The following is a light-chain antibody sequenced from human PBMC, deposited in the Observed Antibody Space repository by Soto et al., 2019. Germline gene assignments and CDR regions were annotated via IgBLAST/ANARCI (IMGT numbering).Light chain of an antibody. CDR1: QSVRSS. CDR2: DAS. Sequence: EIVLTQSPDTLSLSPGERATLSCRASQSVRSSLAWYQQKPGQAPRLLIYDASNRATGIPARFSGSGSGTDFTRTISSIEPEDFAVYYCQQRSNWPPEVTFGHGTKVDIK. V-gene: IGKV3-11*01. J-gene: IGKJ3*01. CDR3: QQRSNWPPEVT.